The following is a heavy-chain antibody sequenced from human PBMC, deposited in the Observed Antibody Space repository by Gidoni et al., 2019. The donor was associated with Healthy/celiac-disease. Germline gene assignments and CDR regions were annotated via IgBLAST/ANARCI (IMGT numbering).Heavy chain of an antibody. CDR3: ARGSRYCSSTSCRYYYYGMDV. CDR1: GGTFSSYA. Sequence: QVQLVQSGAEVKKPGSSVKVSCKASGGTFSSYAISWVRQAPGQGLEWMGGIIPIFGTANYAQKFQGRVTITADESTSTAYMELSSLRSVDTAVYYCARGSRYCSSTSCRYYYYGMDVWGKGTTVTVSS. D-gene: IGHD2-2*01. CDR2: IIPIFGTA. J-gene: IGHJ6*04. V-gene: IGHV1-69*01.